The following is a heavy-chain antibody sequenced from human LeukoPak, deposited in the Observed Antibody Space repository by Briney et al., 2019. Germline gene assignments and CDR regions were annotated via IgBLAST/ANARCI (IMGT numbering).Heavy chain of an antibody. V-gene: IGHV1-18*01. CDR2: LSAYDGNK. CDR3: ARDNKVASGSGIDY. Sequence: ASVKVSCKSSGYTFSSYGIRWVRQPPAQGPERMCLLSAYDGNKNYGQNVQGRVTLTRDTSTSTAYMELRSLTSDDTALYYCARDNKVASGSGIDYWGQGTLVTVSS. J-gene: IGHJ4*02. CDR1: GYTFSSYG. D-gene: IGHD6-13*01.